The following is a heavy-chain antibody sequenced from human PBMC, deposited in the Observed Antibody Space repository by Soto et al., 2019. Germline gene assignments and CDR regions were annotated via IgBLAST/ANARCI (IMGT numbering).Heavy chain of an antibody. Sequence: QVQLQQWGAGLLKPSETLSLTCAVYGGSFSGYYWSWIHQPPGKGLEWIGEVNHSGSTTYNSSLKSRVTMSVDTASNQFSLRLTSATAADTAVDFCAGTGPTYGFDVWGQGTLVIVSS. CDR2: VNHSGST. V-gene: IGHV4-34*01. CDR3: AGTGPTYGFDV. J-gene: IGHJ3*01. CDR1: GGSFSGYY. D-gene: IGHD2-8*02.